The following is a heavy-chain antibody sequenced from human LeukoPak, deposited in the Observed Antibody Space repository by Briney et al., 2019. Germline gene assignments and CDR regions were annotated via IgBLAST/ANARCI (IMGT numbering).Heavy chain of an antibody. J-gene: IGHJ4*02. V-gene: IGHV1-2*02. CDR3: ARGGGSAAGVFDY. CDR1: GYTFTGYY. D-gene: IGHD6-13*01. Sequence: GASVNVSCKASGYTFTGYYLHGVRQAPGQGLEWMGWINPNSGDTNYAQKFQGRVTMTRDTSISTAYMELRRLRSDDTAVYYCARGGGSAAGVFDYWGQGTLVSVSS. CDR2: INPNSGDT.